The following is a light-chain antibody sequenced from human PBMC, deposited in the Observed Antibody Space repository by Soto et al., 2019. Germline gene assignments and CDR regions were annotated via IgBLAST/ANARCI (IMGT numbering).Light chain of an antibody. Sequence: DIVMTQSPDSLAVSLGEPATLTCKSSQTIFFSSTKRNYLAWYQQKPGPPPKLLIYWSSTRESGVPDRFSGSGSGTDFTLTISSLQPEDVAVYYCHQYVNPPRSFGGGTKVEI. J-gene: IGKJ4*01. V-gene: IGKV4-1*01. CDR3: HQYVNPPRS. CDR1: QTIFFSSTKRNY. CDR2: WSS.